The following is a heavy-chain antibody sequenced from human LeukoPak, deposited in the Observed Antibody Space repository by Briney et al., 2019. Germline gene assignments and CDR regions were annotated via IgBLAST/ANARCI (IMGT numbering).Heavy chain of an antibody. CDR1: GGSFSGYY. J-gene: IGHJ5*02. Sequence: PSETLSLTCAVYGGSFSGYYWSWIRQPPGKGLEWIGEINHSGSTNYNPSLKSRVTISVDTSKNQFSLKLSSVTAADTAVYYCARGAAAAGPGANWFDPWGQGTLVTVSS. V-gene: IGHV4-34*01. CDR3: ARGAAAAGPGANWFDP. CDR2: INHSGST. D-gene: IGHD6-13*01.